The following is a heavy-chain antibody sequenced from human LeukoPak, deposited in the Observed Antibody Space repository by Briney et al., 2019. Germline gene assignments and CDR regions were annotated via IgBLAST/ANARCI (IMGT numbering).Heavy chain of an antibody. D-gene: IGHD3-10*01. Sequence: PSETLSLTCAVYGGSFSGYYWSWIRQPPGKGLEWIGEINHSGSTNYNPSLKSRVTISVDTSKNQFSLKLSSVTAADTAVYYCARVSTMVRGVPDWFDPWGQGTLVTVSS. CDR2: INHSGST. CDR3: ARVSTMVRGVPDWFDP. J-gene: IGHJ5*02. CDR1: GGSFSGYY. V-gene: IGHV4-34*01.